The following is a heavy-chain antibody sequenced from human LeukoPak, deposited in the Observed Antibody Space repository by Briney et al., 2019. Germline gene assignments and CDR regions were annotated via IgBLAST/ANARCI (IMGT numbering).Heavy chain of an antibody. D-gene: IGHD3-22*01. CDR1: GFSISTYD. V-gene: IGHV3-13*01. Sequence: GGSLRLSCVASGFSISTYDMFWVRQPTGKGLEWVSVIGTAGDTYYPDSVKDRFTISRDNVRNSLYLQMINLRAGDTAIYYCAKGSGYDSSGYHDYWGQGTLVTVSS. J-gene: IGHJ4*02. CDR2: IGTAGDT. CDR3: AKGSGYDSSGYHDY.